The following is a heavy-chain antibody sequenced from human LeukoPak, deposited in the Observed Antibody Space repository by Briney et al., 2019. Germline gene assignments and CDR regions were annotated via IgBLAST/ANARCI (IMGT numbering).Heavy chain of an antibody. Sequence: GGSLRLSCAASGFTFSDYGISWVRQAPGKGLEWVSDISGRGGSTYYADSVKGRFTISKDNSKNTLYLQMNSLRAEDTAVYYCAIGIAVASYYFDYWGQGTLVTVSS. CDR2: ISGRGGST. J-gene: IGHJ4*02. V-gene: IGHV3-23*01. D-gene: IGHD6-19*01. CDR3: AIGIAVASYYFDY. CDR1: GFTFSDYG.